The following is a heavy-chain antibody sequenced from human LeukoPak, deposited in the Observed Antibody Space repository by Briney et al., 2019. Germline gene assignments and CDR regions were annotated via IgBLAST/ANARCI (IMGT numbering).Heavy chain of an antibody. V-gene: IGHV1-69*13. CDR3: ARARSGHYYYYYGMDV. CDR1: GGTFSSYA. CDR2: IIPILGTA. J-gene: IGHJ6*04. D-gene: IGHD1-26*01. Sequence: ASVKVSCKASGGTFSSYAISWVRQAPGQGLEWMGGIIPILGTANYAQKFQGRVTITADESTSTAYMELSSLRSEDTAVYYCARARSGHYYYYYGMDVWGKGTTVTVSS.